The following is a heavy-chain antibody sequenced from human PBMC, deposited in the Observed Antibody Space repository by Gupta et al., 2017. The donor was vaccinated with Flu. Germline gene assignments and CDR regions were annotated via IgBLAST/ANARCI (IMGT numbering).Heavy chain of an antibody. D-gene: IGHD2-8*01. J-gene: IGHJ2*01. V-gene: IGHV4-31*03. Sequence: VQLEESGLRLVKPSQTLSITCSVSGDSISGGQYYWSWIGQHPGKGLEWIGDIYPGGGADYTPPLKSRLTNSLDASGNQCSLKVSSVTDADTAVYYCARSTKGYGDRGGRGTLVTVSS. CDR1: GDSISGGQYY. CDR2: IYPGGGA. CDR3: ARSTKGYGDR.